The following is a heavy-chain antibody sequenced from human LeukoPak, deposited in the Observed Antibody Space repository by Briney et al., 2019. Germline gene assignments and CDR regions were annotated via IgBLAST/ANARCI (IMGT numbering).Heavy chain of an antibody. V-gene: IGHV4-39*07. CDR3: ARDACSSTSCPNWFDP. Sequence: SETLSLTCTVSGGSISSSSYYWGWIRQPPGKGLEWIGSIYYSGSTYYNPSLKSRVTISVDTSKNQFSLKLSSVTAADTAVYYCARDACSSTSCPNWFDPWGQGTLVTVSS. CDR2: IYYSGST. CDR1: GGSISSSSYY. D-gene: IGHD2-2*01. J-gene: IGHJ5*02.